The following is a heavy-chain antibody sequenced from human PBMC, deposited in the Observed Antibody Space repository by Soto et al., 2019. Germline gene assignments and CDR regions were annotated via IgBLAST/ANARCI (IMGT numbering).Heavy chain of an antibody. CDR2: ISAYNGNT. J-gene: IGHJ4*02. CDR1: GYTFTSYG. Sequence: ASVKVSCKASGYTFTSYGISWVRQAPGQGLEWMGWISAYNGNTNYAQKLQGRVTMTTDTSTSTAYVELRSLRSDDTAVYYCARDPMITFGGVISSWYFDYWGQGTLVTVSS. V-gene: IGHV1-18*01. D-gene: IGHD3-16*02. CDR3: ARDPMITFGGVISSWYFDY.